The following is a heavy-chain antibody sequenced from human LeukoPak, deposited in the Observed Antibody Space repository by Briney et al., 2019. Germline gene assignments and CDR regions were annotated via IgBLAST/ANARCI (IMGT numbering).Heavy chain of an antibody. CDR3: AREWYSSGWPLPFDY. CDR2: ITGDGGYT. CDR1: GFTFSTYV. J-gene: IGHJ4*02. D-gene: IGHD6-19*01. V-gene: IGHV3-64*01. Sequence: PGGSLRLSCAASGFTFSTYVMQWVRQAPGKGLEYVSAITGDGGYTYYANSVKGRFTISRDNSKKTLYLQMGSLRAEDTAVYYCAREWYSSGWPLPFDYWGQGTLVTVSS.